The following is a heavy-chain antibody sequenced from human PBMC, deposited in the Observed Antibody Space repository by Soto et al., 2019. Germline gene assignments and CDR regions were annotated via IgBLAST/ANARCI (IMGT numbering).Heavy chain of an antibody. CDR2: ISGSGGST. D-gene: IGHD4-17*01. J-gene: IGHJ4*02. CDR3: AKLPTSYGDYMYYFDY. CDR1: GFTFSSYA. V-gene: IGHV3-23*01. Sequence: EVQLLESGGGLVQPGGSLRLSCAASGFTFSSYAMSWVRQAPGKGLEWVSAISGSGGSTYYADSVKGRFTISRDNSKNTLYLQMNSLRAEDTAVYYCAKLPTSYGDYMYYFDYWGQGTLVTVSS.